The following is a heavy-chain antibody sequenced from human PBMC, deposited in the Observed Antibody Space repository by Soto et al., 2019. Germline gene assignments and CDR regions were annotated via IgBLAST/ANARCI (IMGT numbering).Heavy chain of an antibody. CDR2: IYYSGST. J-gene: IGHJ4*02. CDR1: GGSISSYY. D-gene: IGHD6-13*01. V-gene: IGHV4-59*01. CDR3: AREKPPPPPQIAAAGLYYDY. Sequence: KPSETLSLTCTVSGGSISSYYWSWIRQPPGKGLEWIGYIYYSGSTNYNPSLKSRVTISVDTSKNQFSLKLSSVTAADTAVYYCAREKPPPPPQIAAAGLYYDYWGQGTLVTVSS.